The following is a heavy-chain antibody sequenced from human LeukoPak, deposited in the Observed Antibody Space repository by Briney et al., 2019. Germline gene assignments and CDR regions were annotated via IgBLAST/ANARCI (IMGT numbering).Heavy chain of an antibody. CDR3: ATVTSGH. D-gene: IGHD4-17*01. CDR2: INPEGTST. J-gene: IGHJ4*02. CDR1: GIIISSNY. Sequence: PGGSLRLSCAASGIIISSNYMQWVRQAPGKGQVWVSRINPEGTSTTYADSVKGRFTISRDNAKNTVYLQMNSLRAEDTAVYYCATVTSGHWGQGILVTVSS. V-gene: IGHV3-74*01.